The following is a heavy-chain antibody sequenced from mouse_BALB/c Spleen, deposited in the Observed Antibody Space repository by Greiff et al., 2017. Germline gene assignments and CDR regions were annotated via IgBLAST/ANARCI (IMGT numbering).Heavy chain of an antibody. V-gene: IGHV14-1*02. CDR1: GFNIKDYY. D-gene: IGHD2-1*01. CDR3: ARKGNWFAY. Sequence: EVKLVESGAELVRPGALVKLSCKASGFNIKDYYMHWVKQRPEQGLEWIGWIDPENGNTIYDPKFQGKASITADTSSNTAYLQLSSLTSEDTAVYYCARKGNWFAYWGQGTLVTVSA. CDR2: IDPENGNT. J-gene: IGHJ3*01.